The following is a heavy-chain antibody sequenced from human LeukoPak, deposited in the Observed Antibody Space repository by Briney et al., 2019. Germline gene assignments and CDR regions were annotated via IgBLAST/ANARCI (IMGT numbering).Heavy chain of an antibody. CDR2: IANDGRDK. D-gene: IGHD7-27*01. V-gene: IGHV3-30*18. CDR3: AKDRKLGPAYYYFDF. J-gene: IGHJ4*02. CDR1: GFTFSSYG. Sequence: GGSVRLSCAASGFTFSSYGMHWVRQAPGKGLEWVAVIANDGRDKKYADSVQGRFTISRDNSKNTLYLQMNSLRAEDTAVYYCAKDRKLGPAYYYFDFWGQGNLVTVAS.